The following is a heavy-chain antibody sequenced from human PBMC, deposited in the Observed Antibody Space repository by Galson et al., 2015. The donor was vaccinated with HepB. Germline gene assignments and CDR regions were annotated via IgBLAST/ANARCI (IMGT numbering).Heavy chain of an antibody. Sequence: SLRLSCAASGFTFSSYAMHWVRQAPGKGLEWVAVISYDGSNKYYADSVKGRFTISRDNSKNTLYLQMNSPRAEDTAVYYCARGDYYDSSGYAPDAFDIWGQGTMVTVSS. J-gene: IGHJ3*02. CDR1: GFTFSSYA. D-gene: IGHD3-22*01. CDR2: ISYDGSNK. V-gene: IGHV3-30*04. CDR3: ARGDYYDSSGYAPDAFDI.